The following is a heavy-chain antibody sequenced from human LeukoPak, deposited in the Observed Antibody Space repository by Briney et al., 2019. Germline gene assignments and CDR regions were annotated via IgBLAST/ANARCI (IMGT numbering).Heavy chain of an antibody. Sequence: SETLSLTCTVSDGPISCGRYYWTWIPHPAGTGLEWMGRISTRGRTNYNPPHKSRVTISADTSKTQFSLKLSSVTAADPAVYYCARAAAAGLDSWGQGTLVTVSS. CDR3: ARAAAAGLDS. J-gene: IGHJ4*02. CDR1: DGPISCGRYY. CDR2: ISTRGRT. D-gene: IGHD6-13*01. V-gene: IGHV4-61*02.